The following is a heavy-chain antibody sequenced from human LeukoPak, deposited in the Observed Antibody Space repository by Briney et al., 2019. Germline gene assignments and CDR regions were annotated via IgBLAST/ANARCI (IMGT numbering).Heavy chain of an antibody. D-gene: IGHD6-19*01. Sequence: ASVTVSCKASGYTFTTYDINWVRQAPGQGLEWMGWISAYNDKTNYAQKFQGRVTMTTDTSTSTAYMELRSLRSDDTTVYYCARGAGGFGGWPRPFDYWGQGTLVTVSS. J-gene: IGHJ4*02. V-gene: IGHV1-18*01. CDR2: ISAYNDKT. CDR3: ARGAGGFGGWPRPFDY. CDR1: GYTFTTYD.